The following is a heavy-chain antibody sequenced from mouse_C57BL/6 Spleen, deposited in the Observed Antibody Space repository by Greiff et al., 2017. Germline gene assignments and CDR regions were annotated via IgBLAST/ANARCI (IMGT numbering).Heavy chain of an antibody. CDR3: ARGGLRRSPYFDY. J-gene: IGHJ2*01. V-gene: IGHV5-17*01. CDR2: ISSGSSTI. CDR1: GFTFSDYG. Sequence: EVQLVESGGGLVKPGGSLKLSCAASGFTFSDYGMHWVRQAPEKGLEWVAYISSGSSTIYYADTVKGRFTISRDNAKNTLFLQMTSLRSEDTAMYYCARGGLRRSPYFDYWGQGTTLTVSS. D-gene: IGHD2-4*01.